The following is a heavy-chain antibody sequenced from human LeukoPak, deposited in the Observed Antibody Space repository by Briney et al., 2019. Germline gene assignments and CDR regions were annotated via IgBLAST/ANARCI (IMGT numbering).Heavy chain of an antibody. D-gene: IGHD3-3*01. CDR2: INHSGST. CDR1: GGSFSGYY. V-gene: IGHV4-34*01. Sequence: KSSETLSHTCAVYGGSFSGYYWSWIRQPPGKGLEWIGEINHSGSTNYNPSLKSRVTISVDTSKNQFSLKLSSVTAADTAVYYCARAIRFLEWFSWFDPWGQGTLVTVSS. CDR3: ARAIRFLEWFSWFDP. J-gene: IGHJ5*02.